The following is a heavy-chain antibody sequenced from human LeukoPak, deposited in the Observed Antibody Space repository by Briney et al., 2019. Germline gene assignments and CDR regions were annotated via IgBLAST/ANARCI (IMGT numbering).Heavy chain of an antibody. CDR3: ARVIAAGGTLYYYYGMDV. CDR2: MNPNSGNT. Sequence: ASVKVSCKASGYTFTSYDINWVRQATGQGLEWMGWMNPNSGNTGYAQKFQGRVTMTRNTSISTAYMELSSLRSEDTAVYYCARVIAAGGTLYYYYGMDVWGQGTTVTVSS. J-gene: IGHJ6*02. V-gene: IGHV1-8*01. D-gene: IGHD6-13*01. CDR1: GYTFTSYD.